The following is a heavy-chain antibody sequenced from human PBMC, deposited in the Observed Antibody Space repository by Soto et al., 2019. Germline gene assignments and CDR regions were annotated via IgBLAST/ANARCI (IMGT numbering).Heavy chain of an antibody. CDR3: ASGGRTRLHXSV. CDR1: GGSLSNIDYY. CDR2: MYYTGST. Sequence: SETLSLTCTVSGGSLSNIDYYWGWLRQPPGKGLEWIGYMYYTGSTNYNPSLKSRVTMSVDTSKNQFSLRLNSVTAADTAVYYCASGGRTRLHXSVWGRGTLVTVSS. V-gene: IGHV4-61*08. D-gene: IGHD1-26*01. J-gene: IGHJ4*02.